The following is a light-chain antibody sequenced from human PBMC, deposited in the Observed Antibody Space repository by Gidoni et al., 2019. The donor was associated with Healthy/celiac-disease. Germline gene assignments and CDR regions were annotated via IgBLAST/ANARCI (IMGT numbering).Light chain of an antibody. J-gene: IGKJ4*01. CDR1: QSVSSY. CDR2: DAS. V-gene: IGKV3-11*01. CDR3: QQRSNWPLT. Sequence: EIVLTQSPATLSLSPGERATLSCRASQSVSSYLAWYQQTPGQAPRLLIYDASNRATGIPARFSGSGSGTDFTLTISSLEPEDFAVYYCQQRSNWPLTFGGGTKVRSN.